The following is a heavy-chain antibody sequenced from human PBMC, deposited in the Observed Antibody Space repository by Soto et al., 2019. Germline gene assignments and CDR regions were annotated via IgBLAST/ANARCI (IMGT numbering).Heavy chain of an antibody. J-gene: IGHJ5*02. Sequence: SETLSLTCAVSGGPISSGGYSWSWIRQPPGKGLEWIGYIYHSGSTYYNPSLKNQVTISVDRSKNQFSLKLSSVTAADTAVYYCAREGCSSTSCQYDNWFDPWGQGTLVTVSS. CDR2: IYHSGST. CDR1: GGPISSGGYS. V-gene: IGHV4-30-2*01. D-gene: IGHD2-2*01. CDR3: AREGCSSTSCQYDNWFDP.